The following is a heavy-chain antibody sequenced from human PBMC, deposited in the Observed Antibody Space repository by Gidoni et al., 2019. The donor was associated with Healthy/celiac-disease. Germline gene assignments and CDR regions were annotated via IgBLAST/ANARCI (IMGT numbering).Heavy chain of an antibody. J-gene: IGHJ3*02. CDR1: GFTFSSYG. CDR3: ARTRGRKDAFDI. Sequence: VQLVESGGGVVQPGRSLRLSCAASGFTFSSYGMHLVRKAQGKGLEWVAVIWYDGSNKYYADSVKGRFTISRDNSKNTLYLQMNSLRAEDTSVYYCARTRGRKDAFDIWGQGTMVTVSS. CDR2: IWYDGSNK. V-gene: IGHV3-33*01.